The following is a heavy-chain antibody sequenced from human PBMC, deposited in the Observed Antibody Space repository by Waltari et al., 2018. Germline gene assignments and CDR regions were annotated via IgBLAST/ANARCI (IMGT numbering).Heavy chain of an antibody. J-gene: IGHJ4*02. CDR2: IYYSGST. V-gene: IGHV4-30-4*08. D-gene: IGHD1-7*01. Sequence: QVQLQESGPGLVKPSQTLSLTCTVSGGSISSGDYYWSWIRQPPGKGLEWIGYIYYSGSTYYNPSLKSRVTISVDTSKNQFSLKLSSVTAADTAVYYCARTGDNWNYENSHFDYWGQGTLVTVSS. CDR3: ARTGDNWNYENSHFDY. CDR1: GGSISSGDYY.